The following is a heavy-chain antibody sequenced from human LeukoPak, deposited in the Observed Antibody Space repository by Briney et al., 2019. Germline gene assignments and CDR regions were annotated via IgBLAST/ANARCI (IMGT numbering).Heavy chain of an antibody. CDR1: GASISNYY. J-gene: IGHJ5*02. Sequence: SETLSLTCTVSGASISNYYWSWIRQPAGKGLEWIGRIYISVSTNYNPSLKSRVTLSVDTSKNQFSLKLSSVTAADTAVYYCARHLGNYYRNWFDPWGQGTLVTVSS. CDR3: ARHLGNYYRNWFDP. V-gene: IGHV4-4*07. CDR2: IYISVST. D-gene: IGHD1-26*01.